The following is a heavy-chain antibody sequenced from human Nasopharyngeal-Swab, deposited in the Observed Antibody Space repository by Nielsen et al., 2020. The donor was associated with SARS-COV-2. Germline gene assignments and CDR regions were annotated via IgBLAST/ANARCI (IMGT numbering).Heavy chain of an antibody. J-gene: IGHJ2*01. Sequence: ASVKVSCKASGYTFPNYYIHWVRQAPGQGLEWMGLFNPSGGGTTYAQKFQGRVTMTRAPSTTTVYMEMSSLRSEDTAVYYCARDLYGDFFSYFDLWGRGTLVTVSS. CDR2: FNPSGGGT. CDR1: GYTFPNYY. V-gene: IGHV1-46*01. CDR3: ARDLYGDFFSYFDL. D-gene: IGHD4-17*01.